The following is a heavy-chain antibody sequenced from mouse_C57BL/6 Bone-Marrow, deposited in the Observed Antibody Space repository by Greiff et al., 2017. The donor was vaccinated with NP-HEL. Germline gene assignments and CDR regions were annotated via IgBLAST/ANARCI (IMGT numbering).Heavy chain of an antibody. Sequence: EVKVEESGPGLAKPSQTLSLTCSVTGYSITSDYWNWIRKFPGNKLEYMGYISYSGSTYYTPSLKSRISLTRDTSKNQYYLQLNSVTTEDTATYYCARSPLWLRRNYYAMDYWGQGTSVTVSS. V-gene: IGHV3-8*01. J-gene: IGHJ4*01. D-gene: IGHD2-2*01. CDR3: ARSPLWLRRNYYAMDY. CDR2: ISYSGST. CDR1: GYSITSDY.